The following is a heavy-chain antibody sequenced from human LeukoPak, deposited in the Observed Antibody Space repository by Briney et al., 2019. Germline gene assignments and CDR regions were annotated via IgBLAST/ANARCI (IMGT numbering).Heavy chain of an antibody. CDR3: ARKSIWDRDYYYGMDV. CDR2: IYSGGST. Sequence: GGSLRLSCAASGFTVSSNYVSWVRQAPGKGLKGVSVIYSGGSTYYADSVKGRFTISRDNSKNTLYLQMNSLRAEDTAVYYCARKSIWDRDYYYGMDVWGQGTTVTVSS. D-gene: IGHD1-26*01. V-gene: IGHV3-66*01. J-gene: IGHJ6*02. CDR1: GFTVSSNY.